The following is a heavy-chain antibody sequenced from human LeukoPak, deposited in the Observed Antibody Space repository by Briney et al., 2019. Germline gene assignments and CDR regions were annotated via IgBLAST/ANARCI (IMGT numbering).Heavy chain of an antibody. Sequence: GESLKISCKGSGYSFTSYWIGWVRQMPGKGLEWVGIIYPGDSDTRYSPSFQGQVTISADKSISTAYLQWSSLKASDTAMYYCARPSSGSHNGMDVWGQGTTVTVSS. J-gene: IGHJ6*02. CDR2: IYPGDSDT. CDR3: ARPSSGSHNGMDV. V-gene: IGHV5-51*01. D-gene: IGHD3-10*01. CDR1: GYSFTSYW.